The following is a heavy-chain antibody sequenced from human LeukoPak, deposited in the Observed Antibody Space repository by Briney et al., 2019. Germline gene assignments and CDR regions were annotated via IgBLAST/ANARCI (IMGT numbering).Heavy chain of an antibody. D-gene: IGHD2-2*01. V-gene: IGHV4-38-2*02. CDR3: ARVREVPAPIDY. CDR2: FFLKGST. J-gene: IGHJ4*02. CDR1: GYSITSAYY. Sequence: SETLSLTCTVCGYSITSAYYWGWIRQPPGKGLEWIGSFFLKGSTYYNLSLKSRVTISVDTSKNQFSLKLSSVTAADTAVYYCARVREVPAPIDYWGQGTLVTVSS.